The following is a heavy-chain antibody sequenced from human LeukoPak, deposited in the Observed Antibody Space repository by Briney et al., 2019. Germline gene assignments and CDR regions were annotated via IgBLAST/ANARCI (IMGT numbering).Heavy chain of an antibody. D-gene: IGHD2-2*01. J-gene: IGHJ6*03. Sequence: PSGTLSLTCAVSGGSISSSNWWSWVRQPPGKGLEWIGEIYHRGSTNYNPSLKSRTTMSVDTSKNQLSLRLSSVTAADRAVYYCAREGPAASTSFYYFMDVWGKGTTVTVSS. CDR1: GGSISSSNW. V-gene: IGHV4-4*02. CDR2: IYHRGST. CDR3: AREGPAASTSFYYFMDV.